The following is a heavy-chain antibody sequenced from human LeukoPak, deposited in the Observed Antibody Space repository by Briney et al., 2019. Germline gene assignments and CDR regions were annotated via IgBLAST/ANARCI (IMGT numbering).Heavy chain of an antibody. CDR2: ISSNGGST. CDR1: GFTFSSYA. D-gene: IGHD3-9*01. J-gene: IGHJ4*02. V-gene: IGHV3-64*01. Sequence: PGGSLRLSCAASGFTFSSYAMHWVRQAPGKGLEYVSAISSNGGSTYYANSVKGRFTISRDNSKNTLYLQMGSLRAEDMAVYYCARDGEYYDILTGYYDYWGQGTLVTVS. CDR3: ARDGEYYDILTGYYDY.